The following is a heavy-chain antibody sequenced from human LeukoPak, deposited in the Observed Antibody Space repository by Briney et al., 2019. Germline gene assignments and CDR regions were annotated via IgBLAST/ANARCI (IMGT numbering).Heavy chain of an antibody. CDR1: GYPFTGYY. CDR3: ARDYGGAYDYAAYFFDY. J-gene: IGHJ4*02. Sequence: ASVKVSCKASGYPFTGYYMHWVRQAPGQGPEWMGWINPDSGGTKYAQKFQGRVTITRDTSISTAYMELSRLRSDDTAIYYCARDYGGAYDYAAYFFDYWGQGTLVTVSS. D-gene: IGHD3-16*01. CDR2: INPDSGGT. V-gene: IGHV1-2*02.